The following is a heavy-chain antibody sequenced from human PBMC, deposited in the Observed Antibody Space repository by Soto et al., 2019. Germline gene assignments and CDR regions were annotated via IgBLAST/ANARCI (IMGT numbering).Heavy chain of an antibody. V-gene: IGHV1-69*08. CDR1: GGTFSSYT. J-gene: IGHJ5*02. Sequence: QVQLVQSGAEVKKPGSSVKVSCKASGGTFSSYTISWVRQAPGQGLEWMGRIIPILGIANYAQKFQGRVTITADKATSTAYMELSSLRSEDTAVYYCAREGRRWLRWGYNWFDPWGQGTLVTVSS. D-gene: IGHD5-12*01. CDR2: IIPILGIA. CDR3: AREGRRWLRWGYNWFDP.